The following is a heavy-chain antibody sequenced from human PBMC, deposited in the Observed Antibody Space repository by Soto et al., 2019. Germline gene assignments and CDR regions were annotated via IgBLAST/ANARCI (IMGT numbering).Heavy chain of an antibody. D-gene: IGHD6-19*01. Sequence: PGEFLKISCQGSGDSFSNYWIGWVRQMPGKGLEWMGIIYPGDSDTRYSPSFQGQVTISADKSISTAYLQWSSLKASDTAMFYCARVTAVAGNVVASDIWGQGTMVTVSS. CDR3: ARVTAVAGNVVASDI. V-gene: IGHV5-51*01. CDR1: GDSFSNYW. CDR2: IYPGDSDT. J-gene: IGHJ3*02.